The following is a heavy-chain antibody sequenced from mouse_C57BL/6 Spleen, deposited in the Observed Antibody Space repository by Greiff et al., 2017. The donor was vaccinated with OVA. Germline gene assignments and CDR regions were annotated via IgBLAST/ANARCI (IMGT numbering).Heavy chain of an antibody. Sequence: QVQLKQSGAELAKPGASVKLSCKASGYTFTSYWMHWVKQRPGQGLEWIGYINPSSGYTKYNQKFKDKATLTADKSSSTAYMQLSSLTYEDSAVDYCARDSPKLYAMDYWGQGTSVTVSA. J-gene: IGHJ4*01. CDR2: INPSSGYT. CDR3: ARDSPKLYAMDY. V-gene: IGHV1-7*01. CDR1: GYTFTSYW.